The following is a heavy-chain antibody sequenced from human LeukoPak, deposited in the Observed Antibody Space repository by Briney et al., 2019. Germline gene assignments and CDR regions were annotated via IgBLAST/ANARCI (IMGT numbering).Heavy chain of an antibody. V-gene: IGHV4-61*03. D-gene: IGHD3-3*01. CDR3: ARGTLRFLEWSGFDP. J-gene: IGHJ5*02. CDR2: IYYDGNT. CDR1: GGSVSSSNYH. Sequence: SETLSLTCTVSGGSVSSSNYHWSWIRQPPGKGLEWIGNIYYDGNTNYNPSLKSRVTMSVDTSNNHFSLRLSSVTAADTAVYYCARGTLRFLEWSGFDPWGQGTLVTVSS.